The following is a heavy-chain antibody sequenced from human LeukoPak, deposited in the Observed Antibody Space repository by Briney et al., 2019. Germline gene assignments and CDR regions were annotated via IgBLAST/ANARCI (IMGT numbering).Heavy chain of an antibody. CDR2: IDHSGST. V-gene: IGHV4-4*02. J-gene: IGHJ4*02. CDR3: ARGPITMVRGVWFDY. D-gene: IGHD3-10*01. CDR1: GGSISSSNW. Sequence: SGTLSLTCAVSGGSISSSNWWSWVRQPPGKGLEWIGEIDHSGSTNYNPSLKSRVTISVDTSKNQFSLKLSSVTAADTAVYYCARGPITMVRGVWFDYWGQGTLVTVSS.